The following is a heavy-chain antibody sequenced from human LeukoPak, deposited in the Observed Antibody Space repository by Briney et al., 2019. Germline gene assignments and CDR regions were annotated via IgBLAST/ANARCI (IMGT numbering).Heavy chain of an antibody. V-gene: IGHV4-59*11. CDR2: IYYSGST. CDR3: ARDEERFGELSYFDY. Sequence: PSETLSLTCTVSGGSISSHYWSWIRQPPGKGLEWIGYIYYSGSTEYNPSLKSRVTISIDTSKNQFSLKLSSVTAADTAVYYCARDEERFGELSYFDYWGQGTLVTVSS. J-gene: IGHJ4*02. D-gene: IGHD3-10*01. CDR1: GGSISSHY.